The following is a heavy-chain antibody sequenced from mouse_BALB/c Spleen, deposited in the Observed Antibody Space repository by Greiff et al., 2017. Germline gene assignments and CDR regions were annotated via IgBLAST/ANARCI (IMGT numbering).Heavy chain of an antibody. CDR2: INSNGGST. J-gene: IGHJ1*01. CDR1: GFTFSSYG. D-gene: IGHD1-1*01. Sequence: EVKVVESGGGLVQPGGSLKLSCAASGFTFSSYGMSWVRQTPDKRLELVATINSNGGSTYYPDSVKGRFTISRDNAKNTLYLQMSSLKSEDTAMYYCARDKEFYYGSSYPYSWFDVWGAGTTVTVSS. V-gene: IGHV5-6-3*01. CDR3: ARDKEFYYGSSYPYSWFDV.